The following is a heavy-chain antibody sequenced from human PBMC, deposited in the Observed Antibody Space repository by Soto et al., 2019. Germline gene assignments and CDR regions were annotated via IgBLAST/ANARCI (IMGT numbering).Heavy chain of an antibody. J-gene: IGHJ4*02. V-gene: IGHV3-9*01. CDR3: AKESMYYFDY. Sequence: GGSLRLSCAASGFTFDDYAMHWVRQAPGKGLEWVSGISWNSGSIGYADSVKGRFTISRDNAKNSLYLQMNSLRAEDTALYYCAKESMYYFDYWGQGNLVTVS. CDR2: ISWNSGSI. CDR1: GFTFDDYA.